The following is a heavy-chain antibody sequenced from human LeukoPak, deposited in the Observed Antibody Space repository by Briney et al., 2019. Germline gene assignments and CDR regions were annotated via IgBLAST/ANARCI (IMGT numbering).Heavy chain of an antibody. CDR2: IYSGCGT. Sequence: GGSLRLSCAASGFTVSSNYMSWVRQAPGKGLEWVSVIYSGCGTYYADSVKGRFTISRDNSKNTLYLQMNSLRAEDTAVYYCARDMAGPPLFYYWGQGTLVTVSS. D-gene: IGHD6-19*01. V-gene: IGHV3-53*01. J-gene: IGHJ4*02. CDR1: GFTVSSNY. CDR3: ARDMAGPPLFYY.